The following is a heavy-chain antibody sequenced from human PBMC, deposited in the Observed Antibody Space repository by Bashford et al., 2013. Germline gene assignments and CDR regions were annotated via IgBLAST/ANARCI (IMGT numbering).Heavy chain of an antibody. CDR3: ARDPGGSSAFDY. Sequence: SETLSLTCTVSGGSISSGGYYWSWIRQHPGKGLEWIGYIYYSGSTYYNPSLKSRVTISVDTSKNQFSLKLSSVTAADTAVYYCARDPGGSSAFDYWGQGTLVTVSS. CDR1: GGSISSGGYY. V-gene: IGHV4-31*03. J-gene: IGHJ4*02. CDR2: IYYSGST. D-gene: IGHD6-6*01.